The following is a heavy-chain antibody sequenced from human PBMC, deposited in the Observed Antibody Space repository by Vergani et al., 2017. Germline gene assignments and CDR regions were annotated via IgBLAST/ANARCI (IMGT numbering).Heavy chain of an antibody. Sequence: VQLVESGGGLVQPGRSLRLSCSAAGFPFSDYGVHWVRQAPGKGLEWVSVISYDGNKKNYADSVKGRFTISRDNSKNTLYLEMNALRAEDTAVYYCARDFLTRVTTLDYYYMRVWGKGGTVTVSS. CDR2: ISYDGNKK. CDR3: ARDFLTRVTTLDYYYMRV. CDR1: GFPFSDYG. J-gene: IGHJ6*03. V-gene: IGHV3-30*03. D-gene: IGHD1-1*01.